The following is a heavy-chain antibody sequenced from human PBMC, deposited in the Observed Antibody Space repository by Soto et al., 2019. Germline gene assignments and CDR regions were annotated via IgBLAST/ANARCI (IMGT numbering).Heavy chain of an antibody. CDR1: GFTFSSYA. D-gene: IGHD1-26*01. CDR2: ISGSGGIT. J-gene: IGHJ4*02. Sequence: EVQLLESGGGLVQPGGSLRLSCAASGFTFSSYAMRWVRQAPGKGLEWVSAISGSGGITYYADSVKGRFTISRDNSKNTVYLQMNSLRGEDTAVYYCARRGSGSYYDYWGQGTLVSVSS. CDR3: ARRGSGSYYDY. V-gene: IGHV3-23*01.